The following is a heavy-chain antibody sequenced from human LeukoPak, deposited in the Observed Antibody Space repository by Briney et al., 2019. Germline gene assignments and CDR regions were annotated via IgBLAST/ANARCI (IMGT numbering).Heavy chain of an antibody. J-gene: IGHJ6*03. CDR3: ARPGYSYGMDYYYYYYMDV. CDR2: IYPGDSDT. CDR1: GYSFTSYW. V-gene: IGHV5-51*01. D-gene: IGHD5-18*01. Sequence: GESLKISCKGSGYSFTSYWIGWVRQMPWKGLEWMGIIYPGDSDTRYSPSFQGQVTISADKSISTAYLQWSSLKASDTAMYYCARPGYSYGMDYYYYYYMDVWGKGTTVTVSS.